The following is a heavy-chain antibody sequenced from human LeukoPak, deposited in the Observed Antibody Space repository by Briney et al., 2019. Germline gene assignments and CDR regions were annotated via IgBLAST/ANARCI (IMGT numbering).Heavy chain of an antibody. J-gene: IGHJ4*02. CDR2: IYHSGST. V-gene: IGHV4-38-2*02. CDR1: GYSISSGYY. CDR3: ARVRGYCSSSICYRYYFDY. D-gene: IGHD2-2*01. Sequence: SETLSLTCTVSGYSISSGYYWGWIRQPPGKGLAWIVMIYHSGSTYYNPSLKSRVTISVDTSKNQFSLKLTSVTATDTAVYYCARVRGYCSSSICYRYYFDYWGQGTLVTVSS.